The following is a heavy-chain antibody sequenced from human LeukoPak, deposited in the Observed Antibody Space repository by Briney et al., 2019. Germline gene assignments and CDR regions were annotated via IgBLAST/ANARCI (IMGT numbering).Heavy chain of an antibody. CDR1: GGTFSSYA. J-gene: IGHJ3*02. CDR2: IIPIFGTA. Sequence: ASVKVSCKASGGTFSSYAISWVRQAPGQGLEWMGGIIPIFGTANYAQKFQGRVTITADESTSTAYMELSSLRSEDTAVYYCARRVGAVAGPADAFDIWGQGTMVTVSS. D-gene: IGHD6-19*01. V-gene: IGHV1-69*13. CDR3: ARRVGAVAGPADAFDI.